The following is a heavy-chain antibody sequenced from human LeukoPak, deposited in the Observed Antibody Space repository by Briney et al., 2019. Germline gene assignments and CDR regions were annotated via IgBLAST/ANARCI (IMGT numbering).Heavy chain of an antibody. CDR2: INSDGSGT. V-gene: IGHV3-74*01. Sequence: GGSLRLSCAASGFTFSSYWMHWVRQVPGKGLVWVSRINSDGSGTSYADSVKGRFTISRDNAKNTVYLQMNGLRADDTAVYYCAGSGTYYVISDFWGQGTLVTVSS. CDR1: GFTFSSYW. J-gene: IGHJ4*02. D-gene: IGHD1-26*01. CDR3: AGSGTYYVISDF.